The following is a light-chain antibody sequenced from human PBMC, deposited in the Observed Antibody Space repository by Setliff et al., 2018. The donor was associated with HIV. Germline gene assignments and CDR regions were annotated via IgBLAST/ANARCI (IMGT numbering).Light chain of an antibody. J-gene: IGLJ1*01. CDR1: SSDIGSNT. V-gene: IGLV1-44*01. CDR2: SNN. Sequence: QSVLTQPPSAPGTPGQRVTISCSGSSSDIGSNTVNWYRQLPGTAPKLLIYSNNQRPSGVPDRFSGSKSGTSASLGISGLQSEDEVDYYCAAWDDSLNGQVFGTGTKVTVL. CDR3: AAWDDSLNGQV.